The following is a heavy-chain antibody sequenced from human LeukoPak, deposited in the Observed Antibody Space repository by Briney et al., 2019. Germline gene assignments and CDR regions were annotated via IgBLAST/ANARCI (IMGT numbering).Heavy chain of an antibody. CDR1: GGSISSGSYY. CDR2: IYTSGST. J-gene: IGHJ4*02. V-gene: IGHV4-61*02. Sequence: SETLSLTCTVPGGSISSGSYYWSWIRQPAGTGLEWIGRIYTSGSTNYNPSLKSRVTISVDTSKNQFSLKLSSVTAADTAVYYCARGPVAGPLDYWGQGTLVTVSS. CDR3: ARGPVAGPLDY. D-gene: IGHD6-19*01.